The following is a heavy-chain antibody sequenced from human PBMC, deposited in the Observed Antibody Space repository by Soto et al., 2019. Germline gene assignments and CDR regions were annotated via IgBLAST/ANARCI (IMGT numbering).Heavy chain of an antibody. Sequence: QVQLVQSGAEMKKPGASVKVSGKASGYTFSSHGINWVRQAPGQRLEWVGWISADDGYTNYAQNLQDRVSMTTDTSPSTADMELTSLRSDDTAVYYCARDVFYWGQGTLVTVSS. J-gene: IGHJ4*02. CDR2: ISADDGYT. V-gene: IGHV1-18*01. CDR3: ARDVFY. CDR1: GYTFSSHG.